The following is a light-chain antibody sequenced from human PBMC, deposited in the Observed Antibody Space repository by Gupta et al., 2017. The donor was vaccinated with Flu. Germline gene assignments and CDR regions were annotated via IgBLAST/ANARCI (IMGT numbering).Light chain of an antibody. CDR3: QQADITPNI. V-gene: IGKV1-39*01. Sequence: DMQTTQSPSSLSASVDDRVTITCRTSQIIDNYLNWYQQKPGKAPNLLIYTVSNLKSGVPSRFSGSGSGTDFTLTITRLQPEESATYYCQQADITPNIFGRGTKVEIK. CDR2: TVS. CDR1: QIIDNY. J-gene: IGKJ4*01.